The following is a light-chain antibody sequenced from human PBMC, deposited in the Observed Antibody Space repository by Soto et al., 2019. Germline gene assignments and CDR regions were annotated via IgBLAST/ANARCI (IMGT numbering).Light chain of an antibody. J-gene: IGKJ1*01. CDR3: QKSYSTPRT. V-gene: IGKV1-39*01. Sequence: DIQITHSPSSLSASVGDRVTITFRASQSISSYLNWYQQKPGKAPKLLIYAASSLQSGVPSRFSGSGSGTDFTLTISSLQPEDFATYYCQKSYSTPRTCGQGNKGDIK. CDR1: QSISSY. CDR2: AAS.